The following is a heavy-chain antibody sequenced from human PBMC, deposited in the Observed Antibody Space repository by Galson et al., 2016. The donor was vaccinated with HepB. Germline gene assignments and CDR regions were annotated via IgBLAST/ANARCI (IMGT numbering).Heavy chain of an antibody. J-gene: IGHJ2*01. D-gene: IGHD5-18*01. V-gene: IGHV3-30*18. Sequence: SLRLSCAASGFSFSTYGMHWVRQAPGKGLEWVAVISPDGSIIHSADSVKGRFTISRDNSKTTLFLQMNSPRIDDTAVYYCAKVFRQYSYGYSGWYFDLGGRGTLVTVSS. CDR3: AKVFRQYSYGYSGWYFDL. CDR1: GFSFSTYG. CDR2: ISPDGSII.